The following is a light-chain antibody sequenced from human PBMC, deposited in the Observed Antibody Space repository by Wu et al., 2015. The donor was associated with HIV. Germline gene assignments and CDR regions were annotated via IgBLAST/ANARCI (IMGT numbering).Light chain of an antibody. J-gene: IGKJ2*01. Sequence: EIVLTQSPATLSLSPGERATLSCRASQSVRSFLAWYQQKPGQAPRLLIYDAFVRATGIPARFSGSGSGTDFTLSISRLEPEDSAVYYCHQYGTSPYTFGQGTKLEIK. CDR3: HQYGTSPYT. CDR2: DAF. CDR1: QSVRSF. V-gene: IGKV3-20*01.